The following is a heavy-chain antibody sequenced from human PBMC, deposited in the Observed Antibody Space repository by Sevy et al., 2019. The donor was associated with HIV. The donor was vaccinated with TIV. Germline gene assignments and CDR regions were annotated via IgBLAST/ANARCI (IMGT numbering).Heavy chain of an antibody. D-gene: IGHD6-13*01. CDR1: GFTFSSYG. CDR2: RSYDGSNK. J-gene: IGHJ4*02. Sequence: GGSLRLSCAASGFTFSSYGMHWVRLAPGKGLEWVAVRSYDGSNKYYADSVKGRFTISRDNSKNTLYLQMNSLRAEDTAVYYCAKGAASDYWGQGTLVTVSS. V-gene: IGHV3-30*18. CDR3: AKGAASDY.